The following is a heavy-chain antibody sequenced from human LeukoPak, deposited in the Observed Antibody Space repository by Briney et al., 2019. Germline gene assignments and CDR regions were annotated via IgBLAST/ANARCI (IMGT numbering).Heavy chain of an antibody. CDR3: ARLLGYDILTTHWFDP. CDR1: GGSFSGYY. J-gene: IGHJ5*02. CDR2: IYYSGST. Sequence: SETLSLTCAVYGGSFSGYYWSWIRQPPGKGLEWIGSIYYSGSTYYNPSLKSRVTISVDTSKNQFSLKLSSVTAADTAVYYCARLLGYDILTTHWFDPWGQGTLVTVSS. V-gene: IGHV4-34*01. D-gene: IGHD3-9*01.